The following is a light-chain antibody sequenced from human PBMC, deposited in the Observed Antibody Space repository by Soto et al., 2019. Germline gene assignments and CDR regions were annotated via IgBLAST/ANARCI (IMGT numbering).Light chain of an antibody. J-gene: IGLJ2*01. CDR1: SSNIGTKT. V-gene: IGLV1-44*01. CDR3: AAWDDSLYGVV. CDR2: SNN. Sequence: QSVLPQPPSASGTPGQRVTISCSGSSSNIGTKTVSWYQQLPGTAPKLLIYSNNQRPSGVPDRFSGSKSGTSASLAITGLQSEDEGDFYCAAWDDSLYGVVFGGGTKLTVL.